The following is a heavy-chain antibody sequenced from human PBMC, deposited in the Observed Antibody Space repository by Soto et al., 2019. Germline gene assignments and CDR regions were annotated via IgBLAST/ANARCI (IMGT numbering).Heavy chain of an antibody. D-gene: IGHD3-9*01. CDR3: ARTYYDILTGYYNLTGYYYYGMDV. CDR2: IIPIFGTA. Sequence: QVQLVQSGAEVKKPGSSVKVSCKASGGTFSSYAISWVRQAPGQGLEWMGGIIPIFGTANYAQKFQGRVTITADESTSTAYMELSSLRSEDTAVYYCARTYYDILTGYYNLTGYYYYGMDVWGQGTTVTVSS. J-gene: IGHJ6*02. V-gene: IGHV1-69*01. CDR1: GGTFSSYA.